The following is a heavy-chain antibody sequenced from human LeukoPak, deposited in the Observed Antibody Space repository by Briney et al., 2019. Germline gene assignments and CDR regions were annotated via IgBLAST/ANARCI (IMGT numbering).Heavy chain of an antibody. CDR3: ARGYCSSTSCYDNWFDP. D-gene: IGHD2-2*01. CDR2: ISYDGSNK. CDR1: GFTFSSYA. V-gene: IGHV3-30-3*01. Sequence: GRSLRLSCAASGFTFSSYAMHWVRQAPGKGLEWVAVISYDGSNKYYADSVKGRFTISRDNSKNTLYLQMNSLRAEDTAVYYCARGYCSSTSCYDNWFDPWGQGTLVTVSS. J-gene: IGHJ5*02.